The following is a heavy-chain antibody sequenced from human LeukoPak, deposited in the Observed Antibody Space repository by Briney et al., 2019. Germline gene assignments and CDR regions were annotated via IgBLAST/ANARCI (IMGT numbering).Heavy chain of an antibody. D-gene: IGHD2-2*01. CDR2: IYSGGST. Sequence: GGSLRLSCAASEFSVGSNYMTWVRQAPGKGLEWVSLIYSGGSTYYADSVKGRFTISRDNSKNTLYLQMNSLRAEDTAVYYCARGGINAGYFDYWGQGTLVTVSS. CDR1: EFSVGSNY. CDR3: ARGGINAGYFDY. J-gene: IGHJ4*02. V-gene: IGHV3-66*01.